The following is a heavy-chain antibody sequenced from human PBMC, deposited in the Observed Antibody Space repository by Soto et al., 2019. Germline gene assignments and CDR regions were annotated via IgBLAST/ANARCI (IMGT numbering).Heavy chain of an antibody. CDR2: IYPGYSDT. V-gene: IGHV5-51*01. J-gene: IGHJ3*02. CDR3: ARPRGVYSFGYDAFDI. Sequence: PGESLKISCKGSGYRFTSYWIGWVRQRPGKGVEWMGIIYPGYSDTRYSPSFQGQVTISADKSISTAYLQWSSLKASDTAMYYCARPRGVYSFGYDAFDIWGRGTMVTVSS. D-gene: IGHD5-18*01. CDR1: GYRFTSYW.